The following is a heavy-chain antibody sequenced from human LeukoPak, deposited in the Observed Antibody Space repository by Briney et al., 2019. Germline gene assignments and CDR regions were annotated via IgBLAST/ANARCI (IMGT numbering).Heavy chain of an antibody. V-gene: IGHV3-30-3*01. CDR3: AREPYSSGWYFSYYFDY. D-gene: IGHD6-19*01. CDR1: GFTFSNYA. CDR2: ISYDGSNK. J-gene: IGHJ4*02. Sequence: GGSLRLSCAASGFTFSNYAMHWVRQAPGKGLEWVAVISYDGSNKYYADSVKGRFTISRDDSKNTLYLQMNSLRVEDTTVYYCAREPYSSGWYFSYYFDYWGQGTLVTVSS.